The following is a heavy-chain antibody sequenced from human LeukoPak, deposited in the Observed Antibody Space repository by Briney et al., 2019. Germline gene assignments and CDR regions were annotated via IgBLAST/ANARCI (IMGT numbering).Heavy chain of an antibody. J-gene: IGHJ4*02. Sequence: PSETLSLTCTVSGYSISSGYYWGWIRQPPGKGLEWIGSIYHSGSTYYNPSLKSRVTISVDTSKNQFSLKLSSVTAADTAVYYCASIAVAGIFFDYWGQGTLVTVSS. V-gene: IGHV4-38-2*02. CDR2: IYHSGST. CDR1: GYSISSGYY. D-gene: IGHD6-19*01. CDR3: ASIAVAGIFFDY.